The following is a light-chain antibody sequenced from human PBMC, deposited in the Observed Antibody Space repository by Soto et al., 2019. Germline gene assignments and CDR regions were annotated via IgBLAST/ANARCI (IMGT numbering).Light chain of an antibody. Sequence: VLRQSPGTLSLSPGERATLSCGASQSVDSSYVAWYQQKPGLAPRLLMFDASSRANGIPDRFRGSGSGTGFTLTISSLEPEDFAVYYCQQYSSSRWTFGQGTKVDIK. J-gene: IGKJ1*01. CDR1: QSVDSSY. CDR2: DAS. V-gene: IGKV3D-20*01. CDR3: QQYSSSRWT.